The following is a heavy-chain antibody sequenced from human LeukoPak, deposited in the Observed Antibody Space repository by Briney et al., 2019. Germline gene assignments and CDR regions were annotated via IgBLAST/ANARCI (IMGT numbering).Heavy chain of an antibody. CDR2: INHSGST. CDR3: ARPLGQGNEYGMDV. V-gene: IGHV4-34*01. Sequence: SETLTLTCAVYGGSFSGYYWSWIRQSPGKGLEWIGEINHSGSTNYNPSLKSRVTISVDTSKNQFSLKLTSVTAADTAVYYCARPLGQGNEYGMDVWGQGTTVTVSS. CDR1: GGSFSGYY. J-gene: IGHJ6*02. D-gene: IGHD1-1*01.